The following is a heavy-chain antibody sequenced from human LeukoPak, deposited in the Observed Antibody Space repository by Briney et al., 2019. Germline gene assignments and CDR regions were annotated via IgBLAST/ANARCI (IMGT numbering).Heavy chain of an antibody. CDR2: ISNAGSGT. CDR3: ARARFPAFDI. V-gene: IGHV3-23*01. CDR1: GFTFSNSA. Sequence: GGSLRLSCAASGFTFSNSAMTWIRQLPGKGLEWVSTISNAGSGTYYADSVKGRLTISRDNAKNTLYLQINSLRAEDTAVYFCARARFPAFDIWGQGTMVTVSS. J-gene: IGHJ3*02.